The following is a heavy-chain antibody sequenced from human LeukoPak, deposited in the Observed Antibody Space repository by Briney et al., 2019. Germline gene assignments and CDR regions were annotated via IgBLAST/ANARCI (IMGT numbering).Heavy chain of an antibody. Sequence: GGSLRLSCAASGFTFSSYAMHWVRQAPGKGLEYVSAISSNGGSTYYANSVKGRFTISRDNGKNTLYLQMNSLTAEDTAVYYRTRDFDYYDNYWGQGTLVTVSS. CDR1: GFTFSSYA. J-gene: IGHJ4*02. V-gene: IGHV3-64*01. CDR3: TRDFDYYDNY. D-gene: IGHD3-22*01. CDR2: ISSNGGST.